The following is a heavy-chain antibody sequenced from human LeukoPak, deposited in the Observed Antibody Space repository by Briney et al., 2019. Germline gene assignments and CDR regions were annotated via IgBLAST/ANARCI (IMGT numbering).Heavy chain of an antibody. Sequence: ASVKVSCKASGYTFTSYGISWVRQAPGQGLEWMGWISAYNGNTNYAQKLQDRVTMTTDTSTSTAYMELRSLRSDDTAVYYCARDTPKAGTTSRVDYWGQGTLVTVSS. CDR3: ARDTPKAGTTSRVDY. CDR2: ISAYNGNT. D-gene: IGHD1-7*01. V-gene: IGHV1-18*01. CDR1: GYTFTSYG. J-gene: IGHJ4*02.